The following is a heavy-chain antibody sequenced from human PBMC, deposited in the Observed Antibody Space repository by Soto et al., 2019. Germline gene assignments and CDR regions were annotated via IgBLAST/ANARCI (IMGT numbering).Heavy chain of an antibody. CDR2: IIPIFGTA. D-gene: IGHD6-13*01. Sequence: QVQLVQSGAEVKKPGSSVKVSCKASGGTFSSYAISWVRQAPGQGLEWMGGIIPIFGTANYAQKFQGRVTITADESTSTAYMELSRLRSEDRAVYYCARIAAAGTGDDYWGQGTLVTVSS. CDR1: GGTFSSYA. V-gene: IGHV1-69*01. CDR3: ARIAAAGTGDDY. J-gene: IGHJ4*02.